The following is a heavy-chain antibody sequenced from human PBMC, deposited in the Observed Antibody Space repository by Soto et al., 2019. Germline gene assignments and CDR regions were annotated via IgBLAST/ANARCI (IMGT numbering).Heavy chain of an antibody. Sequence: GGSLRLSCAASGFTFSSYWMHWVRQAPGKGLVWVSRINSDGSSTSYADSVKGRFTISRDNAKNTLYLQMNSLRAEDTAVYYCARVVYSSSSGLVDYYYYYMDVWGKGTTVTVSS. J-gene: IGHJ6*03. V-gene: IGHV3-74*01. D-gene: IGHD6-6*01. CDR1: GFTFSSYW. CDR3: ARVVYSSSSGLVDYYYYYMDV. CDR2: INSDGSST.